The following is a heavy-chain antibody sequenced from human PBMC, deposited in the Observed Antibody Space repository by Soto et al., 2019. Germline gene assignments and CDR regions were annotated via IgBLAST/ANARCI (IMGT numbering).Heavy chain of an antibody. J-gene: IGHJ4*02. D-gene: IGHD6-13*01. CDR3: AKVRPPIAAAGTIDY. CDR2: ISYDGSNK. CDR1: GFTFSSYG. V-gene: IGHV3-30*18. Sequence: QVQLVESGGDVVQPGRSLRLSCAASGFTFSSYGMHWVRQAPGKGLEWVAVISYDGSNKYYADSVKGRFTISRDNSKNTLYLQMNSLRAEDTAVYYCAKVRPPIAAAGTIDYWGQGTLVTVSS.